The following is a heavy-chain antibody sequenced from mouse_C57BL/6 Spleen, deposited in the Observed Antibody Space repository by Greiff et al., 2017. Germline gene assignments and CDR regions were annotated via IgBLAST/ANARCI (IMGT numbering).Heavy chain of an antibody. CDR2: IRSKSNNYAT. CDR3: VRQSSYFDY. CDR1: GFSFNTYA. D-gene: IGHD1-3*01. J-gene: IGHJ2*01. Sequence: EVKVVESGGGLVQPKGSLKLSCAASGFSFNTYAMNWVRQAPGKGLEWVARIRSKSNNYATYYADSVKDRFTISRDDSESMLYLQMNHLKTEDTAMYYCVRQSSYFDYWGQGTTLTVSS. V-gene: IGHV10-1*01.